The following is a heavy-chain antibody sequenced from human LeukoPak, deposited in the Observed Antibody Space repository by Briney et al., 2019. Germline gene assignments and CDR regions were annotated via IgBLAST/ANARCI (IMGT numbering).Heavy chain of an antibody. V-gene: IGHV3-49*03. Sequence: GGSLRLSCRASGFTFGDYGMSWFRQAPGKGLEWVGFTRSKAYGETTEYAASVKGRFTISRDDSKSIAYLQMNSLKTKDTAVYYCTRGIIVGSGSYSGDYWGQGTLVTVSS. CDR1: GFTFGDYG. CDR3: TRGIIVGSGSYSGDY. D-gene: IGHD3-10*01. J-gene: IGHJ4*02. CDR2: TRSKAYGETT.